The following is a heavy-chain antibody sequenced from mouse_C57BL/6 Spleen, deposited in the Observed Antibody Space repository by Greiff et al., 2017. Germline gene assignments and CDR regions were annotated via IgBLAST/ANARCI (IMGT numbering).Heavy chain of an antibody. CDR2: INPYNGGT. CDR1: GYTFTDYY. J-gene: IGHJ4*01. V-gene: IGHV1-19*01. CDR3: ARRSNYAMDY. Sequence: EVQLQQSGPVLVKPGASVKMSCKASGYTFTDYYMNWVKQSHGKSLEWIGVINPYNGGTSYNQKFKGKATLTVDKSSSTAYMELKSLTSEDSAVYYCARRSNYAMDYWGQGTSVTVSS. D-gene: IGHD5-1*01.